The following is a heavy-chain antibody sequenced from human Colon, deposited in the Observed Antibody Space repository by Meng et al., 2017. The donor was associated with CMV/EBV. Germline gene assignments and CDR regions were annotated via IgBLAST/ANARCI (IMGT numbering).Heavy chain of an antibody. CDR3: ARESTDGWYTAL. Sequence: CAASGFNISDYYMSWIRQAPGKGLEWISYIRRHDKTVMYADSVKGRFTVSRDNPKNSLYLQMDSLRVEDTAVYYCARESTDGWYTALWGQGTLVTVSS. J-gene: IGHJ4*02. CDR1: GFNISDYY. D-gene: IGHD6-19*01. V-gene: IGHV3-11*01. CDR2: IRRHDKTV.